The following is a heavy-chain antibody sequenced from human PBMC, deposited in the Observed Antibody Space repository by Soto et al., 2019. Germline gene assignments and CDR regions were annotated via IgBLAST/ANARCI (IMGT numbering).Heavy chain of an antibody. V-gene: IGHV4-59*01. CDR3: ARAAPGGTVTTRSGFDY. Sequence: SETLSLTCTVSGCSISSYYWSWIRQPPGKGLEWIGYIYYSGSTNYNPSLKSRVTISVDTSKNQFSLKLSSVTAADTAVYYCARAAPGGTVTTRSGFDYWGQGTRVTVAS. CDR1: GCSISSYY. D-gene: IGHD4-17*01. CDR2: IYYSGST. J-gene: IGHJ4*02.